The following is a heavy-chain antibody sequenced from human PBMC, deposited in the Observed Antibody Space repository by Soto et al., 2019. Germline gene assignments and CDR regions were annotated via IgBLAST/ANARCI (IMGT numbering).Heavy chain of an antibody. CDR3: AIQSYGDLRY. Sequence: QVQLQQWGAGLLKPSETLSLTCAVYGGSFSGYYWSWIRQPPGKGREWIGEINHSGSTNYNLSRKSRVTISVDTSKNQFSLKLSAVIAADAAVYYCAIQSYGDLRYWGRGTLVTVSS. D-gene: IGHD4-17*01. J-gene: IGHJ2*01. V-gene: IGHV4-34*01. CDR1: GGSFSGYY. CDR2: INHSGST.